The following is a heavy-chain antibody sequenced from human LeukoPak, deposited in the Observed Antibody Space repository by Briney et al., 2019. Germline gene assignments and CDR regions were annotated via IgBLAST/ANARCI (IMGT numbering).Heavy chain of an antibody. Sequence: GASVKVSCMASGYTFTGYSMHWVRQAPGQGLEWMGRINPNSGDTNYAQKFQGRVTMTRDTSISTAYMELSSLRSDDTAVYYCARDRLAAGGSGAWGQGTLVTVSS. J-gene: IGHJ5*02. CDR1: GYTFTGYS. CDR3: ARDRLAAGGSGA. V-gene: IGHV1-2*06. CDR2: INPNSGDT. D-gene: IGHD6-13*01.